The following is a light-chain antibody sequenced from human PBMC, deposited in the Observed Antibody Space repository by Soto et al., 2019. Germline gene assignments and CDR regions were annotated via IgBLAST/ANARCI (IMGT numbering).Light chain of an antibody. Sequence: DIQMTQSPSSLSASVGDIVTITCRASQSIRTYLNWYQQQPGIAPKLLIYTASTLQSGVPSRFSGSGSGTDFTLTISSLQPEELATDYGKRRHSTPLTLGQGTKVDIK. J-gene: IGKJ1*01. CDR3: KRRHSTPLT. CDR1: QSIRTY. V-gene: IGKV1-39*01. CDR2: TAS.